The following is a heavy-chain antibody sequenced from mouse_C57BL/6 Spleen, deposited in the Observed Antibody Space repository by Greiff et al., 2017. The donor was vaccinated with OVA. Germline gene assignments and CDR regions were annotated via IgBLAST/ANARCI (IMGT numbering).Heavy chain of an antibody. CDR1: GYTFTEYT. J-gene: IGHJ3*01. V-gene: IGHV1-62-2*01. Sequence: QVQLKESGAELVKPGASVKLSCKASGYTFTEYTIHWVKQRSGQGLEWIGWFYPGSGSIKYNEKFKDKATLTADKSSSPVYMELSRLTSEDSAVYFCARHEGYYGSSPAWFAYWGQGTLVTVSA. D-gene: IGHD1-1*01. CDR2: FYPGSGSI. CDR3: ARHEGYYGSSPAWFAY.